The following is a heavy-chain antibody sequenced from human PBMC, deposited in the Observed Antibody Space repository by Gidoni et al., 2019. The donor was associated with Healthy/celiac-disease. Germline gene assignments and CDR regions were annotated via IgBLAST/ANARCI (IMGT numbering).Heavy chain of an antibody. CDR1: GYSFTRYW. V-gene: IGHV5-51*01. Sequence: EVQLVQSGAEVKQPGESLKISCTASGYSFTRYWLGWGRQMPGKGLEWMGIIYPGDSDTRYSPSFQGQVTISADKSISTAYLQWSSRKASDTAMYYCARQGSSWGGYFDYWGQGTLVTVSS. CDR3: ARQGSSWGGYFDY. J-gene: IGHJ4*02. CDR2: IYPGDSDT. D-gene: IGHD6-13*01.